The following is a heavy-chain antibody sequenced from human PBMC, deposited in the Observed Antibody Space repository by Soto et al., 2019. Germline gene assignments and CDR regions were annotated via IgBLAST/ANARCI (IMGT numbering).Heavy chain of an antibody. D-gene: IGHD6-25*01. CDR3: ARSLNSSAD. CDR2: INPNSGGT. Sequence: ASVKVSCKASGYSFTTYGIFWVRQAPGQGLEWMGWINPNSGGTNYAQKFQGRVTITRDTSISTAYMELSRLRSDDTAVYYCARSLNSSADWGQGTLVTAPQ. J-gene: IGHJ4*02. V-gene: IGHV1-2*02. CDR1: GYSFTTYG.